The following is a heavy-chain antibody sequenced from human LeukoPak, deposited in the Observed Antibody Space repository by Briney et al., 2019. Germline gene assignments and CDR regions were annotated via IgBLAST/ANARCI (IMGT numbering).Heavy chain of an antibody. V-gene: IGHV1-2*02. CDR1: GYTFTGYY. CDR2: INPNSGGT. CDR3: ARGPPLTMIVVVTSP. Sequence: ASVKVSCKASGYTFTGYYMHWVRQAPGQGLEWMGWINPNSGGTNYAQKFQGRVTMTRDTSISTAYMELSRLRSDDTAVYYCARGPPLTMIVVVTSPWGQGTLVTVSS. D-gene: IGHD3-22*01. J-gene: IGHJ5*02.